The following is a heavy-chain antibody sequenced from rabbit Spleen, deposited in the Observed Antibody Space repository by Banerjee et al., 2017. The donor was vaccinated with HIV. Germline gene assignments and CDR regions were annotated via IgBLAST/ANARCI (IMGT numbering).Heavy chain of an antibody. V-gene: IGHV1S45*01. CDR1: GFSFSSTYW. CDR3: ARGGYGGHIYAMGL. Sequence: QEQLEESGGDLVKPEGSLTLTCTASGFSFSSTYWICWVRQAPGKELEWIGCIFSSSDITWYATWAKGRFTISKTSSTTVTLQMTSLTDADTATYFCARGGYGGHIYAMGLWGPGTLVTVS. CDR2: IFSSSDIT. D-gene: IGHD4-2*01. J-gene: IGHJ4*01.